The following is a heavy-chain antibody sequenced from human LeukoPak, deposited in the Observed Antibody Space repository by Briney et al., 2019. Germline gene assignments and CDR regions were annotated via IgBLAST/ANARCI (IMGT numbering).Heavy chain of an antibody. CDR1: GGTFSSYA. V-gene: IGHV1-69*13. Sequence: PVKVSCKASGGTFSSYAISWVRQAPGQGLEWMGGIIPIFGTANYAQKFQGRVTITADESTSTAYMELSSLRSEDTAVYYCARDQTPIAAAGPYYYGMDVWGQGTTVTVSS. J-gene: IGHJ6*02. D-gene: IGHD6-13*01. CDR2: IIPIFGTA. CDR3: ARDQTPIAAAGPYYYGMDV.